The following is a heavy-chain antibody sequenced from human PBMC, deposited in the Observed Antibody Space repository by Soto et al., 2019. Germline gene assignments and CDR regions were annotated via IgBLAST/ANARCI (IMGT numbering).Heavy chain of an antibody. J-gene: IGHJ3*02. CDR2: IYPGDSDT. V-gene: IGHV5-51*01. Sequence: PXESLRLSCEGFGDSFTNYWIALVRQMPGQGLEWMGIIYPGDSDTTYNPSFQGHVTISADKSISTAYLQWASLEASDTAMYYCARQKLWMATINNDAFDIWGQGTMVTVSS. CDR3: ARQKLWMATINNDAFDI. CDR1: GDSFTNYW. D-gene: IGHD2-21*01.